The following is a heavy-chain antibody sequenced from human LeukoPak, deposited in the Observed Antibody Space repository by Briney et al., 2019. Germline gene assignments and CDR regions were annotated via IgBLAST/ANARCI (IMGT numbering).Heavy chain of an antibody. J-gene: IGHJ5*02. CDR3: ARDGIAVAGTHNWFDP. V-gene: IGHV3-11*01. CDR1: GFTFSDYY. CDR2: ISSSGSTI. Sequence: GGSLRLSCAASGFTFSDYYMSWIRQAPGKGLEWVSYISSSGSTIYYADSVKGRFTISRDNAKNSLYLQMNSLRAEDTAVYYCARDGIAVAGTHNWFDPWGQGTLVTVSS. D-gene: IGHD6-19*01.